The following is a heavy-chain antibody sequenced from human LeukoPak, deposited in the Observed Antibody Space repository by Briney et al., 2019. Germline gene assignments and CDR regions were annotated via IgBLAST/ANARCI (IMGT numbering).Heavy chain of an antibody. J-gene: IGHJ3*02. CDR1: GFTFSSYW. V-gene: IGHV3-74*01. D-gene: IGHD6-6*01. CDR3: VREYSSSSGRAFDI. Sequence: PGGSLRLSCAASGFTFSSYWMHSGRQAPGKGLVWVSRISTDGSSTNSADSVKGRLTISRDNAKNTLYLKMNSLRAEDTAVYYCVREYSSSSGRAFDIWGQGTMVTVSP. CDR2: ISTDGSST.